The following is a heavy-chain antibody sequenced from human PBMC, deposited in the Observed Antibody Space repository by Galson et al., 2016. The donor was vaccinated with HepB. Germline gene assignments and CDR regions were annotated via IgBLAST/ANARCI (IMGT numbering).Heavy chain of an antibody. CDR1: GGSISSSNW. CDR2: IYHSGST. V-gene: IGHV4-4*02. J-gene: IGHJ6*02. Sequence: ETLSLTCTVSGGSISSSNWWTWVRQCPGKGLEWIGEIYHSGSTKYNPTPKSRVTISVDKSKNQFSLKLSSVTAADTAVYYCATYSIGWFRYYYVMDVWGQGTTVTVSS. D-gene: IGHD6-19*01. CDR3: ATYSIGWFRYYYVMDV.